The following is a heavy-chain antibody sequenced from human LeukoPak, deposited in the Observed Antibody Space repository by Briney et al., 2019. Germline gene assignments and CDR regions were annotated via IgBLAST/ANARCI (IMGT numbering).Heavy chain of an antibody. Sequence: SETLSLTCAVYGGSFSGYYWSWIRQPPGKGLEWIGEINHSGSTNYNPSLKSRVTISVDTSKNQFSLKLSSVTAADTAVYYCARGVGIYDYVWGSYRYRIWFDPWGQGTLVTVSS. CDR2: INHSGST. J-gene: IGHJ5*02. V-gene: IGHV4-34*01. CDR3: ARGVGIYDYVWGSYRYRIWFDP. D-gene: IGHD3-16*02. CDR1: GGSFSGYY.